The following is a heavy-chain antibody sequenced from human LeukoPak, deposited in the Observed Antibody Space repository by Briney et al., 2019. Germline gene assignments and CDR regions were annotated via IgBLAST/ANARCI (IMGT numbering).Heavy chain of an antibody. J-gene: IGHJ3*02. CDR2: INHSGST. CDR1: GGSFSGYY. CDR3: ARRLRGVADI. Sequence: SETLSLTCAVYGGSFSGYYWSWIRQPPGKGLEWIGEINHSGSTNYNPSLKSRVTISVDTSKNQFSLKLSSVTAADTAVYYCARRLRGVADIWGQGTMVTVSS. D-gene: IGHD2-15*01. V-gene: IGHV4-34*01.